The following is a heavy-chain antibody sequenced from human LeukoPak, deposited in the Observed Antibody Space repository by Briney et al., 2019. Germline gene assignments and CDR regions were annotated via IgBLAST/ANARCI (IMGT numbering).Heavy chain of an antibody. CDR1: GFTFSSYG. CDR3: AGEKEGYCSGGSCYRRGTY. D-gene: IGHD2-15*01. J-gene: IGHJ4*02. Sequence: GGSLRLSCAASGFTFSSYGMHWVRQAPGKGLEWVAFIRYDGSNKYYADSVKGRFTISRDNSKNTLYLQMNSLRAEDTAVYYCAGEKEGYCSGGSCYRRGTYWGQGTLVTVSS. V-gene: IGHV3-30*02. CDR2: IRYDGSNK.